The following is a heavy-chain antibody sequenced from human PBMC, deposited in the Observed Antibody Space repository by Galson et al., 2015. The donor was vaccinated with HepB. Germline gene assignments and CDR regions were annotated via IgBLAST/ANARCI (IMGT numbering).Heavy chain of an antibody. Sequence: ETLSLTCTVSGGSISSYYWSWIRQPPGKGLEWIGYIYYSGSTNYNPSLKSRVTISVDTSKNQFSLKLSSVTAADTAVYCCARGDRGIAAVDYWGQGTLVTVSS. CDR2: IYYSGST. V-gene: IGHV4-59*01. D-gene: IGHD6-13*01. CDR1: GGSISSYY. J-gene: IGHJ4*02. CDR3: ARGDRGIAAVDY.